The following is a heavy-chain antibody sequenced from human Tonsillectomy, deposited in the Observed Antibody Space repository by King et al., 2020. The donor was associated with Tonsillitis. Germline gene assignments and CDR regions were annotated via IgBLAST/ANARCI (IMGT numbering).Heavy chain of an antibody. CDR3: ARDSARGFGGVAEPFDY. Sequence: VQLVESGGGLVKPGGSLRLSCAASGFTFSSYSMNWVRQAPGKGLEWVSSISSSSSYIYYADSMKGRFTISRDNAKNSLYLQMNSLRAEDTAVYYCARDSARGFGGVAEPFDYWGQGTLVTVSS. CDR1: GFTFSSYS. D-gene: IGHD3-16*01. V-gene: IGHV3-21*01. CDR2: ISSSSSYI. J-gene: IGHJ4*02.